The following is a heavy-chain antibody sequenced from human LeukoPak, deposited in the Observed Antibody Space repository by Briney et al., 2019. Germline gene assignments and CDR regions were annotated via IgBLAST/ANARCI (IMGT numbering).Heavy chain of an antibody. V-gene: IGHV5-51*01. CDR3: ARLHDSSGYYLDY. CDR1: GYSFTSYW. Sequence: GESLKTSCKGSGYSFTSYWIGWVRQMPGKGLEWMGIIYPGDSDTRYSPSFQGQVTISANKSISTAYLQWSSLKASDTAMYYCARLHDSSGYYLDYWGQGTLVTVSS. D-gene: IGHD3-22*01. CDR2: IYPGDSDT. J-gene: IGHJ4*02.